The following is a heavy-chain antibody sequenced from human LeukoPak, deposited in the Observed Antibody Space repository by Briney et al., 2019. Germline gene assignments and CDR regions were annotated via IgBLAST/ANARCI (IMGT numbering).Heavy chain of an antibody. CDR1: GFTSSTYS. Sequence: GGSLRLSCEVSGFTSSTYSMNWVRQAPGKGLEWVSSISSSSLYIYYADSVKGRFTISRDNAKNSLYLQMSSLRAEDTAVYYCAREERDGYNYYWYFDLWGRGTLVTVSS. D-gene: IGHD5-24*01. V-gene: IGHV3-21*01. J-gene: IGHJ2*01. CDR3: AREERDGYNYYWYFDL. CDR2: ISSSSLYI.